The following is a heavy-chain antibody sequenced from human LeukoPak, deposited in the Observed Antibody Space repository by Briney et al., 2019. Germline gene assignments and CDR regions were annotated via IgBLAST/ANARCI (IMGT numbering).Heavy chain of an antibody. CDR3: ARRGHSGGYYYALDY. Sequence: GGSLRLSCAVDGFTFDTYSMHWVRLAPRKWLGWVSYISTSSAYRDYAESVKGRFTISRDNAKNSLYLQMNRLRAEDTAVYYCARRGHSGGYYYALDYWGQGTLVTVSS. V-gene: IGHV3-21*04. CDR1: GFTFDTYS. J-gene: IGHJ4*02. D-gene: IGHD3-22*01. CDR2: ISTSSAYR.